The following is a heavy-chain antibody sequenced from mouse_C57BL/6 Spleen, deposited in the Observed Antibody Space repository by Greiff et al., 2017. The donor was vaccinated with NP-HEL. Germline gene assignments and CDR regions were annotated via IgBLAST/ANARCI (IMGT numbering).Heavy chain of an antibody. CDR3: ARSHYGSSPFDY. CDR2: IYPGDGDT. J-gene: IGHJ2*01. V-gene: IGHV1-82*01. D-gene: IGHD1-1*01. Sequence: VQLQQSGPELVKPGASVKISCKASGYAFSSSWMNWVKQRPGKGLEWIGRIYPGDGDTNYNGKFKGKATLTADKSSSTAYMQLSSLTSEDSAVYFCARSHYGSSPFDYWGQGTTLTVSS. CDR1: GYAFSSSW.